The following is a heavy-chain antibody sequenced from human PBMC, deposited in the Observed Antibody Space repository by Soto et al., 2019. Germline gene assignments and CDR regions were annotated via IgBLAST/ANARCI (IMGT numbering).Heavy chain of an antibody. Sequence: EVQLVESGEGFVQPGGSLRLSCAASGFTFSSYNIHWIRQAPGYGLEFVSAISRSGDRTYYADSVKGRFTITRDNSKNTVWLQMGSLRAEDMAVYYCARARCSSGQCYYFDYWGRGALVSVSS. CDR3: ARARCSSGQCYYFDY. D-gene: IGHD2-15*01. J-gene: IGHJ4*02. V-gene: IGHV3-64*02. CDR2: ISRSGDRT. CDR1: GFTFSSYN.